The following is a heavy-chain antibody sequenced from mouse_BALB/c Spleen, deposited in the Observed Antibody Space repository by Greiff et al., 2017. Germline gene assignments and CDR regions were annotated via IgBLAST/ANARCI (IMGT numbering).Heavy chain of an antibody. D-gene: IGHD1-1*01. J-gene: IGHJ2*01. Sequence: EVKLMESGPDLVKPSQSLSLTCTVTGYSITSGYSWHWIRQFPGNKLEWMGYIHYSGSTNYNPSLKSRISITRDTSKNQFFLQLNSVTTEDTATYYCARAPYYGSRVYYFDYWGQGTTLTVSS. CDR2: IHYSGST. CDR1: GYSITSGYS. CDR3: ARAPYYGSRVYYFDY. V-gene: IGHV3-1*02.